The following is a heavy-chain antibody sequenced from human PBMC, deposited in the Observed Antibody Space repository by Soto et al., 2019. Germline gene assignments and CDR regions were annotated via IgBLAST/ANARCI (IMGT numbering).Heavy chain of an antibody. CDR2: INSDGSST. V-gene: IGHV3-74*01. J-gene: IGHJ6*02. D-gene: IGHD4-17*01. Sequence: GESLKISCAASGFTFSSYWMHWVRQAPGKGLVWVSRINSDGSSTSYADSVKGRFTISRDNAKNTLYLQMNSLRAEDTAVYYCARETDDYGDYYYYYGMDVWGQGTTVTVSS. CDR1: GFTFSSYW. CDR3: ARETDDYGDYYYYYGMDV.